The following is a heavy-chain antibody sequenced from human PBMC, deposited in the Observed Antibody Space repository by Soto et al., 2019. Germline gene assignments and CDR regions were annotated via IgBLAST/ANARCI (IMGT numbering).Heavy chain of an antibody. J-gene: IGHJ4*02. CDR1: GFSFSSYA. CDR2: ISGSGGST. CDR3: AGDLEYSRSPNDY. D-gene: IGHD6-6*01. Sequence: GGSLRLSCAAWGFSFSSYAMSWVRQATGKGLEWVSAISGSGGSTYYADSVKGRFTISRDNSKNTLYLQINSLRPEDTAVSHCAGDLEYSRSPNDYCAQGTLVTVSS. V-gene: IGHV3-23*01.